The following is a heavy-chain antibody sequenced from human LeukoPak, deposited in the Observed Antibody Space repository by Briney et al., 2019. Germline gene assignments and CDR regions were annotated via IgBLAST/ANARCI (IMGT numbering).Heavy chain of an antibody. Sequence: PSETLSLTCTVSGGSISSYYWSWIRQPPGKGLEWIGYIYYSGSTNYNPSLKSRVTISVDTSKNQFSLKLSSVTAADTAVYYCARVEGWLLQYAFDIWGQGTMVTVSS. D-gene: IGHD3-22*01. CDR2: IYYSGST. V-gene: IGHV4-59*08. CDR3: ARVEGWLLQYAFDI. J-gene: IGHJ3*02. CDR1: GGSISSYY.